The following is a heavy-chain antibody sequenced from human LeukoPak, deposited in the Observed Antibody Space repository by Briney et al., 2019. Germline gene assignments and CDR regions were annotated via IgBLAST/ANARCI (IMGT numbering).Heavy chain of an antibody. D-gene: IGHD3-3*01. CDR1: GYTFTSYG. J-gene: IGHJ6*02. Sequence: ASVKVSCKASGYTFTSYGISWVRQAPGQGLEWMGWISAYNGNTNYAQKLQGRVTMTTDTSTSTAYMELRSLRSDDTAVYYCARDRPSAYYDFWSGYYDYYYGMDVWGQGTTVTVSS. CDR2: ISAYNGNT. CDR3: ARDRPSAYYDFWSGYYDYYYGMDV. V-gene: IGHV1-18*01.